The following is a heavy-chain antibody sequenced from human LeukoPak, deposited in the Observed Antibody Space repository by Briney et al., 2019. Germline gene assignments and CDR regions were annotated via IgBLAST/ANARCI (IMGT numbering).Heavy chain of an antibody. CDR1: GASVSSIGYS. Sequence: SETLSLTCGVSGASVSSIGYSWSWIRQPPGRGLEWIGYIYQSGSTSYNPSLQSRVTISIDRSKNQFSLNLSSVTAADTAVYYCAGRSLTLTYYDFWSGYYTVYAFDIWGQGTMVTVSS. D-gene: IGHD3-3*01. CDR3: AGRSLTLTYYDFWSGYYTVYAFDI. CDR2: IYQSGST. J-gene: IGHJ3*02. V-gene: IGHV4-30-2*02.